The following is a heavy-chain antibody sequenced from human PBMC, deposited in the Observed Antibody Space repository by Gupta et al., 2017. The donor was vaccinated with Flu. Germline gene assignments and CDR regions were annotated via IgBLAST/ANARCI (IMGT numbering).Heavy chain of an antibody. CDR1: GGSFRGYY. CDR3: ARGLPGSSGWLGD. CDR2: INHSGST. D-gene: IGHD6-19*01. Sequence: QVQLQQWGAGLLKPSETLSLTCAVYGGSFRGYYWSWIRQPPGKGLEWIGEINHSGSTNYNPSLKSRVTISVDTSKNQFSLKLSSVTAADTAVYYCARGLPGSSGWLGDWGQGTLVTVSS. J-gene: IGHJ4*02. V-gene: IGHV4-34*01.